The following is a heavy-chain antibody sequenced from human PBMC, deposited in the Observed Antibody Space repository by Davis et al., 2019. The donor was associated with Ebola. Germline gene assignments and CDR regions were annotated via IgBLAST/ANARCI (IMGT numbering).Heavy chain of an antibody. Sequence: GESLKISCAASGFSFSSHAMTWVRQAPGKGLEWVSFILPSGGTTFSADSVKGRFTISRDNSKNTLFLQMNSLRAEDTAVYYWARSRLSSIVARVYYYGMDVWGQGTTVTVSS. V-gene: IGHV3-23*01. CDR1: GFSFSSHA. CDR2: ILPSGGTT. D-gene: IGHD6-6*01. J-gene: IGHJ6*02. CDR3: ARSRLSSIVARVYYYGMDV.